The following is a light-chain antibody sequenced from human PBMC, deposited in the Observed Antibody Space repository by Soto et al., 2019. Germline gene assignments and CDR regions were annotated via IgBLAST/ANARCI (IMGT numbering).Light chain of an antibody. Sequence: ENVLTQSPATLSLSPGEKATLSCRASQSVGRNYLAWYQYKPGQAPRLFISGASSRATGIPDRFSGSGSGTDFTLTISRLEPEDFAVYYCQQYASSPLTFGGGTKVEIK. CDR1: QSVGRNY. CDR2: GAS. J-gene: IGKJ4*01. V-gene: IGKV3-20*01. CDR3: QQYASSPLT.